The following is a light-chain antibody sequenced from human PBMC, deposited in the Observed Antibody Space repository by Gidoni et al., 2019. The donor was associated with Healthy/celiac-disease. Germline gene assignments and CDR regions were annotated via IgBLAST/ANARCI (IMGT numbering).Light chain of an antibody. Sequence: EIVFTQSPGTLSLSPGDRATLSCRASQSVSSSYLAWYQQKPGQAPRLLIYGASSRATGIPDRFSGSGSGTDFTLTISRLEPEDFAVYYCQQYGSSPEWTFGQGTKVEIK. CDR3: QQYGSSPEWT. CDR1: QSVSSSY. J-gene: IGKJ1*01. V-gene: IGKV3-20*01. CDR2: GAS.